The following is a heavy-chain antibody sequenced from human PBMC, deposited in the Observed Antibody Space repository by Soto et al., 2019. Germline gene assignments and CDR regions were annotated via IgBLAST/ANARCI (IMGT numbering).Heavy chain of an antibody. V-gene: IGHV1-2*04. Sequence: ASVKVSCKASGYTFTGYYMHWVRQAPGQGLEWMGWINPNTGGTNYAQKFQGWVTMTRDTSISTVYLELSSLRSEDTVVYYCARRGGSGWSRGFDYWGQGTLVTVSS. J-gene: IGHJ4*02. CDR3: ARRGGSGWSRGFDY. CDR2: INPNTGGT. D-gene: IGHD6-19*01. CDR1: GYTFTGYY.